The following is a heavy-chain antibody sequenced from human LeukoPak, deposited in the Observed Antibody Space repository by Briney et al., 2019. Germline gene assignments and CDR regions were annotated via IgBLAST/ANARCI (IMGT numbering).Heavy chain of an antibody. CDR3: AKVAPITMIVVVNSWFDP. Sequence: PGGSLRLSCAASGFTFSSYAMSWVRQAPGKGLEWVSAIGGSGGSTYYADSVKGRFTISRDNSKNTLYLQMNSLRAEDTAVYYCAKVAPITMIVVVNSWFDPWGQGTLVTVSS. J-gene: IGHJ5*02. CDR2: IGGSGGST. D-gene: IGHD3-22*01. V-gene: IGHV3-23*01. CDR1: GFTFSSYA.